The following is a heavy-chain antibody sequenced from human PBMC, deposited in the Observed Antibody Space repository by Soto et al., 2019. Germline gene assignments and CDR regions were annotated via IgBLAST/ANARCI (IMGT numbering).Heavy chain of an antibody. J-gene: IGHJ4*02. D-gene: IGHD3-22*01. V-gene: IGHV1-3*04. Sequence: ASVQVSCKASGYTFTSYPMHWVRQAPGQRLEWMGWINTGNVDTKYSQNFQGRVTITRDKSASTAYMELSSLRSEDTAVYYCARDWTYYDHSGPGDYWGQATLVSVSS. CDR1: GYTFTSYP. CDR3: ARDWTYYDHSGPGDY. CDR2: INTGNVDT.